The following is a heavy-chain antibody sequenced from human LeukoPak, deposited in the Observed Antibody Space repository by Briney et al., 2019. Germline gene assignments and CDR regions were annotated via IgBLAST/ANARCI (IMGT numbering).Heavy chain of an antibody. CDR1: GYTFTSYD. J-gene: IGHJ4*02. D-gene: IGHD3-22*01. Sequence: ASVKVSCKASGYTFTSYDVNWVRQATGQGLEWMGWISAYNDNTNYAQKLQGRVTMTTDTSTSTAYMELRSLRSDDTAVYYCARDRLGYYDSSGYYYGYTNWGQGTLVTVSS. CDR2: ISAYNDNT. V-gene: IGHV1-18*01. CDR3: ARDRLGYYDSSGYYYGYTN.